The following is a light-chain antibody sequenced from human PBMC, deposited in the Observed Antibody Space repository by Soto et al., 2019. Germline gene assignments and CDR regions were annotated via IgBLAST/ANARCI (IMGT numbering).Light chain of an antibody. Sequence: QSALTQPRSVSGSPGQSVTISCTGTSSDVGGYNYVSWYQQHPGKAPKLMIYDVSKRPSGVPDRFSGSKSGSTASLTISGLQAEDEADYYCCSYAGSYIFLFGGGTKLTVL. CDR2: DVS. V-gene: IGLV2-11*01. CDR3: CSYAGSYIFL. J-gene: IGLJ2*01. CDR1: SSDVGGYNY.